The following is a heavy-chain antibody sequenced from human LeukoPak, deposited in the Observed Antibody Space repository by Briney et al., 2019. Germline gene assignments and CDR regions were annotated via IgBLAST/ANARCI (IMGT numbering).Heavy chain of an antibody. D-gene: IGHD5-18*01. CDR3: AKGYSYGYGPLDY. CDR2: ISYDGSNK. V-gene: IGHV3-30*18. CDR1: GFTFSSYG. J-gene: IGHJ4*02. Sequence: PGRSLRLSCAASGFTFSSYGMHWVRQAPGKGLEWVAVISYDGSNKYYADSVKGRFTISRDNSKNTLYLQMNSLRAEDTAVYYCAKGYSYGYGPLDYWGQGTLVTVSS.